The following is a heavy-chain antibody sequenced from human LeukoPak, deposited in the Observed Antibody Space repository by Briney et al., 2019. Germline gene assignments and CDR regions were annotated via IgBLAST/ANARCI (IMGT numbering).Heavy chain of an antibody. CDR3: ARDRDYDSANFDY. CDR1: GFTFSSFG. D-gene: IGHD3-22*01. J-gene: IGHJ4*02. V-gene: IGHV3-33*01. Sequence: GGSLRLSCAASGFTFSSFGMHWVRQAPGKGLEWVAVIWYDGGHKYYADYVKGRFSISRDNSKNTLYLQMNSLRAEDTAVYYCARDRDYDSANFDYWGQGTLVTVSS. CDR2: IWYDGGHK.